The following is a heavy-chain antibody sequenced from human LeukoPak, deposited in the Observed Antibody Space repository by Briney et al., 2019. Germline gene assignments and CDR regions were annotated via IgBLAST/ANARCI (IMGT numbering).Heavy chain of an antibody. CDR1: GFTFSSYA. CDR2: ISYDGSNK. CDR3: ARVRSSILMAALFDP. D-gene: IGHD2-8*01. Sequence: GGSLRLSCAASGFTFSSYAMHWVRQAPGKGLEWVAFISYDGSNKYYADSVKGRFTISRDNSKNTLYLQMNSLRAEDTAVYYCARVRSSILMAALFDPWGQGTLVTVSS. J-gene: IGHJ5*02. V-gene: IGHV3-30-3*01.